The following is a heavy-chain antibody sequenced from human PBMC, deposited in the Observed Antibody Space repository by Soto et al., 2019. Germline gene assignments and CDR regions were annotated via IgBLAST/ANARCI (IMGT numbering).Heavy chain of an antibody. V-gene: IGHV3-23*01. J-gene: IGHJ4*02. Sequence: GGSLRLSCAASGFTFSSYAMSWVRQAPGKGLELVSAISGGTSSTYYADSVKGRFTISRDNSKNTLYLQMNSLRAEDTAVYYCAKERWAAAGTPTLDYWGQGTLVTVSS. D-gene: IGHD6-13*01. CDR3: AKERWAAAGTPTLDY. CDR2: ISGGTSST. CDR1: GFTFSSYA.